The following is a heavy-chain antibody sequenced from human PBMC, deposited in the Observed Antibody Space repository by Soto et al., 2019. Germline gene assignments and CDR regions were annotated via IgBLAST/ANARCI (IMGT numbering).Heavy chain of an antibody. J-gene: IGHJ1*01. CDR2: ISYDGSNK. CDR3: AKDPHSSSWYGEYFQH. Sequence: QVQLMESGGGVVQPGRSLRLSCAASGFTFSSYGMHWVRQAPGKGLEWVAVISYDGSNKYYADSVKGRFTISRDNSKNTLYLQMNSLRAEDTAVYYCAKDPHSSSWYGEYFQHWGQGTLVTVSS. D-gene: IGHD6-13*01. CDR1: GFTFSSYG. V-gene: IGHV3-30*18.